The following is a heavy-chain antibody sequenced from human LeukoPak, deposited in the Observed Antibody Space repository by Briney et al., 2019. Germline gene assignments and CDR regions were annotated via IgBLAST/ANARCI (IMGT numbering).Heavy chain of an antibody. D-gene: IGHD5-12*01. CDR3: AKEGHGYDFDY. Sequence: PGGSLRLSCAASGFTFSTYGIHWVRQAPGKGLEWVAVISNDGNIKYYADSVQGRFTISRDNSKNTLNLQMNSLRGEDTAVYYCAKEGHGYDFDYWGQGTLVTVSS. J-gene: IGHJ4*02. CDR1: GFTFSTYG. CDR2: ISNDGNIK. V-gene: IGHV3-30*18.